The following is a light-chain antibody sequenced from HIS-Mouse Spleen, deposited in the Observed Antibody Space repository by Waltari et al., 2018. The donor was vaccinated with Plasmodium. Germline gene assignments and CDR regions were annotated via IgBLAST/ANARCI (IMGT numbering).Light chain of an antibody. CDR1: ALPKNY. J-gene: IGLJ3*02. Sequence: SYELTQPPSVSVSPGQTARITCSGDALPKNYAYWYQQQSGQAPVLVIYEDSKRPSGIPGRVSGSSSGTMATLTISGAQVEDEADYYCYSTDSSGNHRVFGGGTKLTVL. CDR2: EDS. V-gene: IGLV3-10*01. CDR3: YSTDSSGNHRV.